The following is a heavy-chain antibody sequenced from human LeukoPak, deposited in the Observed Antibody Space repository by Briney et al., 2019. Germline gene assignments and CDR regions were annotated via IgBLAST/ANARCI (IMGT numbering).Heavy chain of an antibody. Sequence: GRSLRLSCAASGFTFSSYTMHWVRQAPGKGLEWVAVMSYDGSTKYYADSVKGRFTISRDNSKNTLYLQMNSPRAEDTAVYYCARFDLSDAFDIWGQGTMVTVSS. CDR1: GFTFSSYT. CDR3: ARFDLSDAFDI. CDR2: MSYDGSTK. J-gene: IGHJ3*02. V-gene: IGHV3-30*04. D-gene: IGHD3-9*01.